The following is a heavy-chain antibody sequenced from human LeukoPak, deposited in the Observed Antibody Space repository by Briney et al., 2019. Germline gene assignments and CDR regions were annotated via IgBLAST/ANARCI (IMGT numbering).Heavy chain of an antibody. CDR3: PRAVGDYWFDY. Sequence: PSETLSLTCAVHGGSFSGYYWSSIRQPPGKGQEWIGEISHSGSTNYNPSLKSRVTISVDTSKYQFSLKLSSVTAADTVVYYCPRAVGDYWFDYWGQGTLVTVSS. CDR1: GGSFSGYY. J-gene: IGHJ4*02. CDR2: ISHSGST. V-gene: IGHV4-34*01. D-gene: IGHD4-17*01.